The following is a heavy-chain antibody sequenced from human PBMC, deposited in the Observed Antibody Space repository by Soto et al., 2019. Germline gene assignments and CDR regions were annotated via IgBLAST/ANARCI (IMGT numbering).Heavy chain of an antibody. CDR2: MNPNSGNT. CDR1: GYTFTSYD. CDR3: VSDFNYYDSSAPRRYYGMDV. J-gene: IGHJ6*02. V-gene: IGHV1-8*01. Sequence: ASVKVSCKASGYTFTSYDINWVRQATGQGLEWMGWMNPNSGNTGYAQKFQGRVTMTRNTSISTAYMELSSLGSEDTAVYYCVSDFNYYDSSAPRRYYGMDVWGQGTTVTVSS. D-gene: IGHD3-22*01.